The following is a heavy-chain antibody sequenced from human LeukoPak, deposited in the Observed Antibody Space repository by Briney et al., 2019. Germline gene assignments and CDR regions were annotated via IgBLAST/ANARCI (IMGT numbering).Heavy chain of an antibody. CDR1: GFTFSSYG. CDR2: IWYDGSNK. CDR3: ARAAQERLFDY. D-gene: IGHD1-1*01. Sequence: SGGSLRLSCAASGFTFSSYGMHWVRQAPGKGLEWVGLIWYDGSNKYYADSLKGRFTISRDNSKNTVYLQMNSLRAEDTAVYYCARAAQERLFDYWGQGTLVTVSS. J-gene: IGHJ4*02. V-gene: IGHV3-33*01.